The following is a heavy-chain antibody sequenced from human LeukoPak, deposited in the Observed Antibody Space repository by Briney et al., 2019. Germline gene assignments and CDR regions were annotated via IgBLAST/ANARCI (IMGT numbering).Heavy chain of an antibody. CDR1: GYTFTGYY. CDR2: INPNSGGT. J-gene: IGHJ6*03. D-gene: IGHD3-22*01. CDR3: ARDSSGYYLYYYMDV. V-gene: IGHV1-2*02. Sequence: ASVKVSCKASGYTFTGYYMHWVRQAPGQGLEWMGWINPNSGGTNYAQKFQGRVTMTRDTSISTACMELSRLRSDDTAVYYCARDSSGYYLYYYMDVWGKGTTVTISS.